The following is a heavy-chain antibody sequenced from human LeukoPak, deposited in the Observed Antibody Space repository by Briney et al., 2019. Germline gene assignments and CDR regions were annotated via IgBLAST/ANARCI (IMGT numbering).Heavy chain of an antibody. D-gene: IGHD6-13*01. CDR1: GFTFSSYA. CDR3: AKLRPGIAAAGPLDY. J-gene: IGHJ4*02. V-gene: IGHV3-23*01. Sequence: GGSLRLSCAASGFTFSSYAMSWVRQAPGKGLKWVSTNSGSGGSTYYADSVKGRFTISRDNSKNTLYLQMNSLRAEDTAVYYCAKLRPGIAAAGPLDYWGQGTLVTVSS. CDR2: NSGSGGST.